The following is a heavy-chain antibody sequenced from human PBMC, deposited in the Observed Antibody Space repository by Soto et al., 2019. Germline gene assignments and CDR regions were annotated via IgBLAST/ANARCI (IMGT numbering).Heavy chain of an antibody. J-gene: IGHJ4*02. Sequence: SETLSLTCTVSGDSIRSSNYFWGWIRQPPGKGLEWIGTIFYSGSTYYNPSLKSRVTISVDTSKNQFSLRLISVTAADTALYYCARRYGWLYFDYWGQGSLVTVSS. CDR2: IFYSGST. D-gene: IGHD6-19*01. CDR1: GDSIRSSNYF. V-gene: IGHV4-39*01. CDR3: ARRYGWLYFDY.